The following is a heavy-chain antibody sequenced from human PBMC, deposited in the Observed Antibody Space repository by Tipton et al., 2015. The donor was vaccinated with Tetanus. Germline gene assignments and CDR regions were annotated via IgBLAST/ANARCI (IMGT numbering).Heavy chain of an antibody. V-gene: IGHV4-34*01. CDR2: INHSGVT. D-gene: IGHD2-15*01. Sequence: TLSLTCAVYGGSFSLYSWTWIRQPPGKGLEWIGEINHSGVTNYNPSLKSRVTMSVDTSKNQVSLKLSSVTAADTAVYYCARVYCSGGSCYDGWGDWVQGTLVTVSS. J-gene: IGHJ4*02. CDR1: GGSFSLYS. CDR3: ARVYCSGGSCYDGWGD.